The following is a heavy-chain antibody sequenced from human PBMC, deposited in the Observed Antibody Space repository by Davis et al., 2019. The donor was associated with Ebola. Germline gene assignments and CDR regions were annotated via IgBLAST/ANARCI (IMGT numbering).Heavy chain of an antibody. V-gene: IGHV1-69*13. CDR2: IIPLFGTA. Sequence: AASVKVSCKASGGTFSSYAISWVRQAPGQGLEWMGGIIPLFGTANYAQKFQGRVTITADESPITAYMELSSLRSEDTAVYYCARPKVVRGVSEGAFDIWGQGTMVTVSS. D-gene: IGHD3-10*01. CDR3: ARPKVVRGVSEGAFDI. CDR1: GGTFSSYA. J-gene: IGHJ3*02.